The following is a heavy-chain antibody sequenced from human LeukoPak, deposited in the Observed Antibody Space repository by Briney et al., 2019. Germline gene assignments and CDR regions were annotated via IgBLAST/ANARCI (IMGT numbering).Heavy chain of an antibody. CDR1: GYTFTSYY. CDR3: ARVRPSSGWRIRNNWFDP. Sequence: GASVKVSCKASGYTFTSYYMHWVRQAPGQGLEWMGIINPSGGSTSYAQKFQGRVTMTRDTSTSTVYMELSSLRSGDTAVYYCARVRPSSGWRIRNNWFDPWGQGTLVTVSS. D-gene: IGHD6-19*01. CDR2: INPSGGST. V-gene: IGHV1-46*01. J-gene: IGHJ5*02.